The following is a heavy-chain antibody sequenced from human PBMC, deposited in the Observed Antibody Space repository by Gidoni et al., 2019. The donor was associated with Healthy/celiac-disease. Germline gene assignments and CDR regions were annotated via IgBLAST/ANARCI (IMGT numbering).Heavy chain of an antibody. CDR2: IYPGDSDT. CDR1: GYSFTSYW. V-gene: IGHV5-51*01. J-gene: IGHJ4*02. D-gene: IGHD4-17*01. Sequence: EVQLVQSGAEVKKPGESLKISCKGSGYSFTSYWIGWVRQMPGKGLEWMGIIYPGDSDTRYSPSFQGQVTISADKSISTAYLQWSSLKASDTAMYYCARWGPRMPPLREDYGDNDYWGQGTLVTVCS. CDR3: ARWGPRMPPLREDYGDNDY.